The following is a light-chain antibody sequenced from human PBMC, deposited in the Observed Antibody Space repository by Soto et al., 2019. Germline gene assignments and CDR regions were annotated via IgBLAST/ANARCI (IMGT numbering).Light chain of an antibody. CDR1: SSDVGSYNS. CDR3: SSYTSSSTWV. V-gene: IGLV2-14*01. CDR2: EVS. J-gene: IGLJ7*01. Sequence: QSALTQPASVSGSPGQSITISCTGTSSDVGSYNSVSWYQQHPGKAPKFMIYEVSNRPSGVSNRFSGSKSGNTASLTISGLQAEDEADYYCSSYTSSSTWVFGGGTQLTVL.